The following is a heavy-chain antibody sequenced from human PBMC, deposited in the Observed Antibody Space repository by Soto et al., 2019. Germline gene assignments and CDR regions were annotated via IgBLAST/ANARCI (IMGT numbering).Heavy chain of an antibody. CDR2: INAGNGNT. CDR3: ARDLRKRGESYVRNMDV. V-gene: IGHV1-3*01. CDR1: GYTFTSYA. D-gene: IGHD7-27*01. Sequence: GASVKVSCKASGYTFTSYAMHWVRQAPGQRLEWMGWINAGNGNTKYSQKFQGRVTITRDTSASTAYMELTSLRAEDTAVYYCARDLRKRGESYVRNMDVWGQGTTVTVSS. J-gene: IGHJ6*02.